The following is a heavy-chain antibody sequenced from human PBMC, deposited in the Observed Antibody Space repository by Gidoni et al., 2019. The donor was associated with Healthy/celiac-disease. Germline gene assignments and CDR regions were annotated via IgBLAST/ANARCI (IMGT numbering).Heavy chain of an antibody. CDR2: ISWDGGST. V-gene: IGHV3-43*01. Sequence: EVQLVESGGVVVQPGGSLRLSCAASGFTFDDYTMHWVRQAPGKGLEWVSLISWDGGSTYYADSVKGRFTISRDNSKNSLYLQMNSLRTEDTALYYCAKDLGIVVVPAAIRRTGYGMDVWGQGTTVTVSS. CDR1: GFTFDDYT. J-gene: IGHJ6*02. D-gene: IGHD2-2*02. CDR3: AKDLGIVVVPAAIRRTGYGMDV.